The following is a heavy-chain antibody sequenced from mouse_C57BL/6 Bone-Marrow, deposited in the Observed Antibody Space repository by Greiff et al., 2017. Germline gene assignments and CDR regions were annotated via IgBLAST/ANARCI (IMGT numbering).Heavy chain of an antibody. D-gene: IGHD2-3*01. CDR3: ARWLLQYFDY. V-gene: IGHV14-2*01. Sequence: EVQLQQSGAELVKPGASVKLSCTASGFNITDYYMHWVKQRTEQGLEWIGRIDPEDGETKYAPTFQGKDTITADTSSNTAYLQLSILTSEDTVVYYGARWLLQYFDYWGQGTTLTVSS. J-gene: IGHJ2*01. CDR1: GFNITDYY. CDR2: IDPEDGET.